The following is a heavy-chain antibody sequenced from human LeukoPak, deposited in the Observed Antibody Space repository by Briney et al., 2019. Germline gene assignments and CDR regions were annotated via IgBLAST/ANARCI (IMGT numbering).Heavy chain of an antibody. CDR2: ISSTGSAK. CDR1: GFTFSTYN. Sequence: GGSLRLSCAASGFTFSTYNMNWVRQAPGKGLEWVSSISSTGSAKYYADSVRGRFTISRDNANHSLYLQMNSLRAEDTAVYYCAKERRGYSYGYIDYWGQGSLVSVS. CDR3: AKERRGYSYGYIDY. V-gene: IGHV3-21*01. D-gene: IGHD5-18*01. J-gene: IGHJ4*02.